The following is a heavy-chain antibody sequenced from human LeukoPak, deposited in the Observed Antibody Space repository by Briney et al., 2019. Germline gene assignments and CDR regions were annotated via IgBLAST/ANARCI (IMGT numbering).Heavy chain of an antibody. Sequence: ASVKVSCKASGYTFTSYYMHWVRQAPGQGLEWMGIINPSGGSTSYAQKFQGRVTMTRDTSTSTVYMELSSLRAEDTALYHCARGGGYNYFDHWGQGTLVTVSS. J-gene: IGHJ4*02. CDR1: GYTFTSYY. CDR3: ARGGGYNYFDH. CDR2: INPSGGST. V-gene: IGHV1-46*01. D-gene: IGHD5-24*01.